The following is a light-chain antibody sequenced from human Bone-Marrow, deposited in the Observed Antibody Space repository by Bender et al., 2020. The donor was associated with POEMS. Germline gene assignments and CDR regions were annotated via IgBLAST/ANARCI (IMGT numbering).Light chain of an antibody. CDR2: KDS. Sequence: SHELKQPPSVSVSPGQTARITCSGDVFPRQYAYWYQQKPGQAPLLIIYKDSERPSGIPERFSGSGSGTTVTLTIVGVQPEDEADYYCQSADSSGTSFWIFGGGTKLTVL. CDR1: VFPRQY. J-gene: IGLJ3*02. V-gene: IGLV3-25*03. CDR3: QSADSSGTSFWI.